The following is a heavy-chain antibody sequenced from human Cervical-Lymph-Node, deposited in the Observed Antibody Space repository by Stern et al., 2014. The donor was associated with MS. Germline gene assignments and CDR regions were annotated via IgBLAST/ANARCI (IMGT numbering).Heavy chain of an antibody. J-gene: IGHJ2*01. CDR3: ARERQQYCNSEGCSYWYFDL. D-gene: IGHD2/OR15-2a*01. Sequence: VQLVESGPGLVKPSGTLSLTCAVSGGSVSSTNWWSWVRQSPGKGLEWIGNIYHSGASKYRPSLRSRVPISLDTSKTHLSLHWTSVTAADTAVYYCARERQQYCNSEGCSYWYFDLWGRGTLVTVSS. V-gene: IGHV4-4*02. CDR2: IYHSGAS. CDR1: GGSVSSTNW.